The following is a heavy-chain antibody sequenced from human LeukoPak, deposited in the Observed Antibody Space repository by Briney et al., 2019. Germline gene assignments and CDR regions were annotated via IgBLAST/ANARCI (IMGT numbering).Heavy chain of an antibody. CDR1: GGSISGYY. V-gene: IGHV4-59*01. CDR2: IHYSGST. CDR3: ARGAAATRDY. D-gene: IGHD2-15*01. J-gene: IGHJ4*02. Sequence: PSETLSLTCTVSGGSISGYYWSWIRQPPGKGLEWIGYIHYSGSTDYNPSLKSQVTISVDTSKNQFSLKLTSVTAADTAVYYCARGAAATRDYWGQGILVTVSS.